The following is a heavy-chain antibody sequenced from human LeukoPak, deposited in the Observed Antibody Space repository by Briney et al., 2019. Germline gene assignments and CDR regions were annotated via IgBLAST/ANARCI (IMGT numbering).Heavy chain of an antibody. V-gene: IGHV4-39*01. J-gene: IGHJ4*02. CDR2: IYYSGST. D-gene: IGHD2-15*01. CDR1: GGSISSSSYY. Sequence: PSETLSLTCTVSGGSISSSSYYWGWIRQPPGKGLEWIGSIYYSGSTYYNPSLKSRVTISVDTSKNQFSLKLSSVTAADTAVYYCARRVVVAATRFDYWGQGTLVTVSS. CDR3: ARRVVVAATRFDY.